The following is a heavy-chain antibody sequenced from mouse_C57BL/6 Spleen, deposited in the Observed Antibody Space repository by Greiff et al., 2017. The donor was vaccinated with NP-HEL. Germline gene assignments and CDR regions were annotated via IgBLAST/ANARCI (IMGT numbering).Heavy chain of an antibody. CDR3: TRSGYYAYWYFDV. CDR1: GFTFSDAW. V-gene: IGHV6-6*01. Sequence: EVQRVESGGGLVQPGGSMKLSCAASGFTFSDAWMDWVRQSPEKGLEWVAEIRNKANNHATYYAESVKGRFTISRDDSKSSVYLQMNSLRAEDTGIYYCTRSGYYAYWYFDVWGTGTTVTVSS. J-gene: IGHJ1*03. D-gene: IGHD2-3*01. CDR2: IRNKANNHAT.